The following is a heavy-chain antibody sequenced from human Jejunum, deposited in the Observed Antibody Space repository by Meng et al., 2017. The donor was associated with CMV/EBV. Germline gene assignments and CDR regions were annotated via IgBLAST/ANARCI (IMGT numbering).Heavy chain of an antibody. Sequence: ASGYPFPFSQMHWVRQAPGQGLEWVGLINPSGGYTKYGQNFQGRVTMTRDTSTSTVFMELSGLRSEDTAVYFCARSFFGGYFDPWGQGTLVTVSS. CDR3: ARSFFGGYFDP. D-gene: IGHD6-13*01. CDR1: GYPFPFSQ. CDR2: INPSGGYT. V-gene: IGHV1-46*01. J-gene: IGHJ5*02.